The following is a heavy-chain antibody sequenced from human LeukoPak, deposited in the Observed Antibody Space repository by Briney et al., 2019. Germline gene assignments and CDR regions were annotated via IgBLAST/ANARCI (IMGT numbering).Heavy chain of an antibody. J-gene: IGHJ6*03. D-gene: IGHD3-22*01. CDR2: ISGRGVST. V-gene: IGHV3-23*01. CDR3: ANAVVEYYYYMDV. Sequence: PGGSLRLSRAASGFFFSNYTMCCVRQALGKGLERGSDISGRGVSTYCADTVKRRFTISRDTSQKTLYLHMKSQRAEDTAVYYCANAVVEYYYYMDVWGKGTTVTVS. CDR1: GFFFSNYT.